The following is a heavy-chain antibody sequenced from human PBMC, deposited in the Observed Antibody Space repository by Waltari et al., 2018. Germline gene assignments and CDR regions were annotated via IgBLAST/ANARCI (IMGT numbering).Heavy chain of an antibody. J-gene: IGHJ2*01. D-gene: IGHD3-22*01. CDR1: GGSFSGYY. CDR3: ARGQVQAMIVVAIQGYWYFDL. V-gene: IGHV4-34*11. CDR2: IYYSGST. Sequence: QVQLQQWGAGLLKPSETLSLTCAVYGGSFSGYYWSWIRQPPGKGLEWIGYIYYSGSTNYNPSLKSRVTISVDTSKNQFSLKLSSVTAADTAVYYCARGQVQAMIVVAIQGYWYFDLWGRGTLVTVSS.